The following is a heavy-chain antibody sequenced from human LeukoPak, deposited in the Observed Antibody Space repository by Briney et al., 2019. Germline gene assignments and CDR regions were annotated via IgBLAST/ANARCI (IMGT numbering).Heavy chain of an antibody. D-gene: IGHD6-19*01. CDR1: GGSISSYY. J-gene: IGHJ4*02. CDR2: IYYSGST. Sequence: SETLSLTCTVSGGSISSYYWSWIRQPPGKGLEWIGYIYYSGSTNYNPSLKSRVTISVDTSKNQFSLKLSSVTAADTAVYYCARDTGSGWDYWGQGTLVTDSS. CDR3: ARDTGSGWDY. V-gene: IGHV4-59*01.